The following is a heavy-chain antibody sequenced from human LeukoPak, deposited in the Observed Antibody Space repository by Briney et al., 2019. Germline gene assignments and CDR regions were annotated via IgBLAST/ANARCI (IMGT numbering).Heavy chain of an antibody. CDR1: GFTFSSYA. J-gene: IGHJ4*02. CDR2: ISGSGGST. Sequence: PGGSLRLSCAGSGFTFSSYAMSWVRQAPGKGLEWVSAISGSGGSTYYADSVKGRFTISRDNSKNTLYLQMNSLRAEDTAVYYCAKGLNIGVVVAATPGYWGQGTLVTVSS. CDR3: AKGLNIGVVVAATPGY. V-gene: IGHV3-23*01. D-gene: IGHD2-15*01.